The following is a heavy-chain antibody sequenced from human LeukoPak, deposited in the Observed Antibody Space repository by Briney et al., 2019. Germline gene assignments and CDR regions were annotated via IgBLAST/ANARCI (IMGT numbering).Heavy chain of an antibody. CDR3: ARGNVDTAMVNYGMDV. D-gene: IGHD5-18*01. V-gene: IGHV3-13*01. J-gene: IGHJ6*02. CDR2: IGTAGDT. CDR1: GFTFSSYD. Sequence: PGRSLRLSCAASGFTFSSYDMHWVRQATGKGLEWVSAIGTAGDTYYPGSVKGRFTISRENAKNSLYLQMNSLRAGDTAVYYCARGNVDTAMVNYGMDVWGQGTTVTVSS.